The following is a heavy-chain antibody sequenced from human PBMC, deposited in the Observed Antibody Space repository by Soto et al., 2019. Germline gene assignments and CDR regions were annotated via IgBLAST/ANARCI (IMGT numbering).Heavy chain of an antibody. V-gene: IGHV3-7*01. Sequence: EVQVVESGGNLVQPGGSLRLSCAASGFTFSDYWMTWVRQAPGKGLEWMANIKQNGGEKYYVDSVKGRFTISRDNAKNSLYLQMDSLRAEDTAVYYCTRDLSPWNGGACYAAVDIWGQVKMVTVSS. CDR3: TRDLSPWNGGACYAAVDI. D-gene: IGHD3-16*01. CDR1: GFTFSDYW. CDR2: IKQNGGEK. J-gene: IGHJ3*02.